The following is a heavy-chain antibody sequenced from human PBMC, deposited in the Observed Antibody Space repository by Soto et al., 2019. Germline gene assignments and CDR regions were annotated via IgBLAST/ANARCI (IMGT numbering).Heavy chain of an antibody. CDR2: ISYDGSNK. CDR1: GFTFSSYA. J-gene: IGHJ6*02. CDR3: ARDPASMVRGVISAGMDV. V-gene: IGHV3-30-3*01. D-gene: IGHD3-10*01. Sequence: QVQLVESGGGVVQPGRSLRLSCAASGFTFSSYAMHWVRQAPGKGLEWVAVISYDGSNKYYADSVKGRFTISRDNSKNTRYLQMNSLRAEDTAVYYCARDPASMVRGVISAGMDVWGQGTTVTVSS.